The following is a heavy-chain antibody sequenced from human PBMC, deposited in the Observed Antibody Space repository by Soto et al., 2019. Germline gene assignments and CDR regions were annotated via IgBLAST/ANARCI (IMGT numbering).Heavy chain of an antibody. CDR2: INSDGTIS. D-gene: IGHD2-21*01. J-gene: IGHJ6*02. V-gene: IGHV3-74*01. CDR1: GFTFDTYW. Sequence: GGSLRLSCAASGFTFDTYWMNWVRQAPGKGPEWLSGINSDGTISSYADSVKGRFTISRDNARNTPSLQMNSLRADDTAVYYCTRLSGDHSAFFSYGMDAWGQGTTVTVS. CDR3: TRLSGDHSAFFSYGMDA.